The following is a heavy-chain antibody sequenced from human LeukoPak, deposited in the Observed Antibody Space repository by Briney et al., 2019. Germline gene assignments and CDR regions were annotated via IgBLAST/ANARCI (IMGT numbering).Heavy chain of an antibody. CDR2: IWYDGSNK. V-gene: IGHV3-33*01. J-gene: IGHJ1*01. D-gene: IGHD3-22*01. CDR3: ARPRYYYDSSGYYAEYFQH. CDR1: GFTFSSYG. Sequence: GRSLRLSCAASGFTFSSYGMHWVRQAPGKGLEWVSVIWYDGSNKYYADSVKGRFTISRDNSKNTLYLQMNSLRAEDTAVYYCARPRYYYDSSGYYAEYFQHWGQGTLVTVSS.